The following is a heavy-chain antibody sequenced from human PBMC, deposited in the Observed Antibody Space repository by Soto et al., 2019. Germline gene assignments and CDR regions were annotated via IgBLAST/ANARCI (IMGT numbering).Heavy chain of an antibody. V-gene: IGHV3-7*01. CDR1: GFTFSSYW. CDR3: AREGIAVAGTYEYFQH. CDR2: IKQDGSEK. Sequence: GGSLRLSCAASGFTFSSYWMSWVRQAPGKGLEWVANIKQDGSEKYYVDSVKGRFTISRDNAKNSLYLQMNSLRAEDTAVYYCAREGIAVAGTYEYFQHWGQGTLVTSPQ. J-gene: IGHJ1*01. D-gene: IGHD6-19*01.